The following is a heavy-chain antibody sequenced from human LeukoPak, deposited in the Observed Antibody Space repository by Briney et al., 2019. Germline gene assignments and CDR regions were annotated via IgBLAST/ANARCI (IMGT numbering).Heavy chain of an antibody. V-gene: IGHV3-30*03. J-gene: IGHJ4*02. Sequence: PGGSLRLSCAASGFTFSNYGMHRVRQAPGKGLEWVAVISHDGSSTDYADSVKGRFTISRDNSKNTLYLQMNSLRAEDTAVYYCARALPEMATAAADFDYWGQGTLVTVSS. D-gene: IGHD5-24*01. CDR1: GFTFSNYG. CDR2: ISHDGSST. CDR3: ARALPEMATAAADFDY.